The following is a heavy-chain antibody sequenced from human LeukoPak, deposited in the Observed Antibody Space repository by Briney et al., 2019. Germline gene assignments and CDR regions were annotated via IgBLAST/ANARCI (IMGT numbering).Heavy chain of an antibody. Sequence: PSETLSLTCTVSGGSISSYYWGWIRQPPGRGLEWIGSIHYSGNSHYNPSLKTRVSISVDTSKNQLSLKLTSVTAADTAVYFCARRDWSAYQLDFWGRGTLVTVSS. CDR2: IHYSGNS. V-gene: IGHV4-39*07. D-gene: IGHD3-3*01. J-gene: IGHJ4*02. CDR3: ARRDWSAYQLDF. CDR1: GGSISSYY.